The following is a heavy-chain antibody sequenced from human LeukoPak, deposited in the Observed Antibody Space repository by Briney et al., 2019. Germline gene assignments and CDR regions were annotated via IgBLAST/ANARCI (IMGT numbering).Heavy chain of an antibody. D-gene: IGHD6-19*01. Sequence: SETLSLTCTVSSGSISTSTYYWGWVRQPPGKALEWIGNIFYTGSTYYSPSLKSRVTISLDTSRNQFSLRLNSVTAADTAVYYCAGEVVAGTPASYYYYMDVWGKGTTVTISS. CDR3: AGEVVAGTPASYYYYMDV. V-gene: IGHV4-39*07. CDR2: IFYTGST. J-gene: IGHJ6*03. CDR1: SGSISTSTYY.